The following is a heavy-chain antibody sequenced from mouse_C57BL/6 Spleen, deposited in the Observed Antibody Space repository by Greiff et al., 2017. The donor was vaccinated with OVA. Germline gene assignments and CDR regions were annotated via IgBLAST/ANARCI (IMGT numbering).Heavy chain of an antibody. CDR3: ARDGSSYVLYYAMDY. V-gene: IGHV1-76*01. D-gene: IGHD1-1*01. Sequence: QVQLQQTGAELVRPGASVTLSCKASGYPFTDYYIHWVKQRPGQGLEWIARIYPGSGNTYYNEKFKGKATLTADKSSSTAYMQLSSLTSEDSAFYFCARDGSSYVLYYAMDYWGQGTSVTVSS. CDR1: GYPFTDYY. J-gene: IGHJ4*01. CDR2: IYPGSGNT.